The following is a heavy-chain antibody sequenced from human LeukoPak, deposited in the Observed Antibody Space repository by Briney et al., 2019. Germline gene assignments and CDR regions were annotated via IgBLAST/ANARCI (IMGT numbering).Heavy chain of an antibody. V-gene: IGHV4-59*12. CDR3: AKVSSRYDAFDI. Sequence: PSETLSLTCTVSGGSISSYYWSWIRQPPGKGLEWIGYIYYSGSTNYNPSLKSRVTISVDTSKNQFSLKLHSVTAADMAVYYCAKVSSRYDAFDIWGQGTMVTVSS. CDR2: IYYSGST. J-gene: IGHJ3*02. D-gene: IGHD3-16*02. CDR1: GGSISSYY.